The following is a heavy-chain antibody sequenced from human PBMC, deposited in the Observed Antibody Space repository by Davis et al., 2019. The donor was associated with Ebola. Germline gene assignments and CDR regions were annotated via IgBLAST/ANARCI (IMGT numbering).Heavy chain of an antibody. V-gene: IGHV3-7*01. J-gene: IGHJ4*02. Sequence: PGGSLRLSCAASGFTFSSYWMSWVRQAPGKGLEWVANIKQDGSEKYYVDSVKGRFTISRDNAENSLYLQMNNLRVEDTAVYYCARDGLWSAIQNYWGQGTLVTVSS. CDR3: ARDGLWSAIQNY. CDR2: IKQDGSEK. D-gene: IGHD3-3*01. CDR1: GFTFSSYW.